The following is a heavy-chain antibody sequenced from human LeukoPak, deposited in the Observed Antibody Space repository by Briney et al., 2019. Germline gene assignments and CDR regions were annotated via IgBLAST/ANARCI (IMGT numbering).Heavy chain of an antibody. CDR1: GYSFSSYW. J-gene: IGHJ1*01. Sequence: GSSLKISCKGSGYSFSSYWIAWVRHIPGKDLEWMGIIYPGDSDTKYSPSFQGRVTISADKSISTAYLQWNSLKASDTAMYYCARAPDNSGYYYFLQHWGQGTLVTVSS. CDR2: IYPGDSDT. CDR3: ARAPDNSGYYYFLQH. D-gene: IGHD3-22*01. V-gene: IGHV5-51*01.